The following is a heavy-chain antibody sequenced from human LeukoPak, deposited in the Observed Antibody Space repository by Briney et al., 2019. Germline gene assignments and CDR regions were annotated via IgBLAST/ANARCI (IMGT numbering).Heavy chain of an antibody. CDR3: ARKQWELKN. D-gene: IGHD1-26*01. V-gene: IGHV3-21*01. CDR1: GFTFSSYS. J-gene: IGHJ4*02. Sequence: GGSLRLSCAASGFTFSSYSMNWVRQAPGKGLEWVSSISGSSSYIYYADSVKGRFTISRDNAKNSLYLQMNSLRAEDTAVYYCARKQWELKNWGQGTLVTVSS. CDR2: ISGSSSYI.